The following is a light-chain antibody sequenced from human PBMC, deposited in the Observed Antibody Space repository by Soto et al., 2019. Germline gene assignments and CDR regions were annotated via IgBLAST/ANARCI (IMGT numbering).Light chain of an antibody. J-gene: IGLJ1*01. V-gene: IGLV2-14*01. Sequence: QSVLTQPASVSGSPGQSITISCTGTSSDVGNYNYVSWYQQHPGKAPKLTIYDVSNRPSGVSNRFSGSKSGITASLTISGLQAEDEADYYCSSYTSSSTYVFGTGTKVTV. CDR1: SSDVGNYNY. CDR3: SSYTSSSTYV. CDR2: DVS.